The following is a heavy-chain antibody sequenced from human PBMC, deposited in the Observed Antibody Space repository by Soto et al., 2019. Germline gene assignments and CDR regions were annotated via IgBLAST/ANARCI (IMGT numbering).Heavy chain of an antibody. Sequence: ESGGGLVTPGGSLRLSCAASGFSFSNAWMNWVRQAPGKGLEWVGRIKRKIDGEKTDYAAPVKGRFTISRDDSKNTLSLQMNSLKADDTAVYYCTTGSVEGVWGQGTTVTVSS. CDR2: IKRKIDGEKT. CDR3: TTGSVEGV. J-gene: IGHJ6*02. V-gene: IGHV3-15*07. CDR1: GFSFSNAW.